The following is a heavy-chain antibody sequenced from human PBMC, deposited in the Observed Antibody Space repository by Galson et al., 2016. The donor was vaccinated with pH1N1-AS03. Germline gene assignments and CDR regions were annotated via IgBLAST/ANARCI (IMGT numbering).Heavy chain of an antibody. D-gene: IGHD3-22*01. J-gene: IGHJ4*02. V-gene: IGHV1-69*13. CDR2: IMPVFGSA. Sequence: SVKVSCKASGGNFRTHPISWVRQAPGQGLEWMGGIMPVFGSAKYAQKFQGRVTISADESTSTAYMELNNLRPEDTAVYYCATDHYETSDFRGAWDYWGQGTPVTVSS. CDR1: GGNFRTHP. CDR3: ATDHYETSDFRGAWDY.